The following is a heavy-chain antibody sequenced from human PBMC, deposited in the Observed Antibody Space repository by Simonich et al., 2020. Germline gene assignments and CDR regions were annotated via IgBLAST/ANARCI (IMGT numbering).Heavy chain of an antibody. J-gene: IGHJ4*02. CDR3: ARDREVYGSGSYYNY. V-gene: IGHV3-7*01. D-gene: IGHD3-10*01. Sequence: EVQLVESGGGLVQPGGSLRLSCAASGFTFSSYWMSWVRQAPGKGLEWVENIKQDGREKYHVDAVKGRFTISRDNAKNSLFLQMNSLRAEDTAVYYCARDREVYGSGSYYNYWGQGTLVTVSS. CDR1: GFTFSSYW. CDR2: IKQDGREK.